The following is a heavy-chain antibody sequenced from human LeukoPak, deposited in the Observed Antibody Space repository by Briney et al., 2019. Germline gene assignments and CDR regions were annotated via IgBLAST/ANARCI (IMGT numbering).Heavy chain of an antibody. Sequence: SETPSLTCTVSGGSISSGGYYWSWIRQHPGKGLEWIGYIYYSGSTYYNPSLKSRVTISVDTPKNQFSLKLSSETAADTAVYYCARGYCSSTSCYSGSWFDPWGQGTLVTVSS. CDR2: IYYSGST. D-gene: IGHD2-2*01. V-gene: IGHV4-31*03. CDR3: ARGYCSSTSCYSGSWFDP. CDR1: GGSISSGGYY. J-gene: IGHJ5*02.